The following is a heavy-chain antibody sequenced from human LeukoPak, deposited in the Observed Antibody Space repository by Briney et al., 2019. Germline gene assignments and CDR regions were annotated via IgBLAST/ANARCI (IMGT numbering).Heavy chain of an antibody. D-gene: IGHD1-7*01. V-gene: IGHV3-30*04. CDR2: KGFDGSDE. CDR1: GFIFSSYA. J-gene: IGHJ4*02. CDR3: AKSLRTRIYYFDY. Sequence: GGSLRLSCAASGFIFSSYAMHWVRQALGEGLEWVAVKGFDGSDEYYADSVKGRFTISRDNSKNTLYLQMNSLRGEDTAVYYCAKSLRTRIYYFDYWGQGTLVTVSS.